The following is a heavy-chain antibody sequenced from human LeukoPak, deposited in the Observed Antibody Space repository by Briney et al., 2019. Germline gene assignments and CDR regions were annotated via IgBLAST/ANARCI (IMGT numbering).Heavy chain of an antibody. CDR1: GFTFSSYA. CDR2: ISYDGSNK. V-gene: IGHV3-30-3*01. Sequence: GGSLRLSCAASGFTFSSYAMHWVRQAPGKGLAWVAVISYDGSNKYYADSVKGRFTISRDNSKNTLSLQMNSLRPEDTAVYYCARDSEPLSSRDAFDIWGQGTMVTVSS. J-gene: IGHJ3*02. CDR3: ARDSEPLSSRDAFDI. D-gene: IGHD1-14*01.